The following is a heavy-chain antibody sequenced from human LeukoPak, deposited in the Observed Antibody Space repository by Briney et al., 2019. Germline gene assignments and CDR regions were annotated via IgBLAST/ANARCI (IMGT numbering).Heavy chain of an antibody. CDR1: GFTFSTYW. V-gene: IGHV3-7*01. J-gene: IGHJ4*02. CDR2: INDDGSEK. CDR3: TRDSGRFRLDY. Sequence: PGGSLRLSCAASGFTFSTYWMTWVRQAPGKGLEWVANINDDGSEKSYEDSVKGRFTVSRDNAKNSLYLQMYSLRVEDTAVYYCTRDSGRFRLDYWGQGILVTVSS. D-gene: IGHD6-19*01.